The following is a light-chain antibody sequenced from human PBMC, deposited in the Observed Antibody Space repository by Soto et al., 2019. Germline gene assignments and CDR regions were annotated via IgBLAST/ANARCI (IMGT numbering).Light chain of an antibody. CDR1: SSDVGGYNF. CDR2: EVS. V-gene: IGLV2-8*01. CDR3: SSYAGSNIVV. Sequence: QSALTQPPSASGSPGQSVTISCTGTSSDVGGYNFVSWYQQQPGKAPKLMIYEVSERPSGVPDRFSGSKSGNTASLTVSGLQAEDEADYYCSSYAGSNIVVFGGGTKLTVI. J-gene: IGLJ2*01.